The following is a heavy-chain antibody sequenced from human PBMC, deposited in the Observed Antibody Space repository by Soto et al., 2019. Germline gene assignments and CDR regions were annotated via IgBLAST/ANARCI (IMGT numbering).Heavy chain of an antibody. CDR1: GYPVTAYY. CDR2: INPATGAA. D-gene: IGHD3-3*01. V-gene: IGHV1-2*02. CDR3: ARGGGVGVAGSAAFDM. J-gene: IGHJ3*02. Sequence: QLHLVQSGAVVKKPGASVTVSCSASGYPVTAYYMHWVRQAPGRGLEWMGGINPATGAAKYTQTFQGRVTMTRDTSTCTVVMELSGLTSENTAVFYCARGGGVGVAGSAAFDMWGQGTLVNVSS.